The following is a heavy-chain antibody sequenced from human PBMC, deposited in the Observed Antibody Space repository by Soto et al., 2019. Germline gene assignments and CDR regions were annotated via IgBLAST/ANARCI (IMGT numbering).Heavy chain of an antibody. J-gene: IGHJ4*02. CDR3: AKGSAYDFWSGYSYYFDY. V-gene: IGHV3-23*01. CDR2: ISGSGGST. CDR1: GFTFSSYA. D-gene: IGHD3-3*01. Sequence: GGSLRLSCAASGFTFSSYAMSWVRQAPGKGLEWVSAISGSGGSTYYADSVKGRFTISRDNSKNTLYLQMNSLRAEDTAVYYCAKGSAYDFWSGYSYYFDYWGQGTLVTVSS.